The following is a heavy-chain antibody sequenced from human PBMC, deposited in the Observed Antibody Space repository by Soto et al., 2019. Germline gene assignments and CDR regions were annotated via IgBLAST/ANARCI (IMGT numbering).Heavy chain of an antibody. D-gene: IGHD3-3*01. CDR1: GFTFSSCA. J-gene: IGHJ4*02. CDR2: IKSKTDGGTT. CDR3: TTGDFWNRY. Sequence: PGGSLRLSCAASGFTFSSCAMGWVRQAPGKGLEWVGRIKSKTDGGTTDYAAPVKGRFTLSRDDSKNTLYLQMNSLKAEDTAVYYCTTGDFWNRYWGQGTLVTVSP. V-gene: IGHV3-15*01.